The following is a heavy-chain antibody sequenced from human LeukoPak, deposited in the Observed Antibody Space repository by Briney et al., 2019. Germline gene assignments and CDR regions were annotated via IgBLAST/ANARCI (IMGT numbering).Heavy chain of an antibody. J-gene: IGHJ6*04. V-gene: IGHV4-39*07. CDR2: IYYSGST. D-gene: IGHD2-2*01. CDR3: TRALFCSSTSCPSDV. CDR1: GGSISSSSYY. Sequence: PSETLSLTCTVSGGSISSSSYYWGWIRQPPGKGPEWIGSIYYSGSTYYNPSLKSRVTISVDTSKNQFSLKLSSVTAADTAVYYCTRALFCSSTSCPSDVWGKGATVTVSS.